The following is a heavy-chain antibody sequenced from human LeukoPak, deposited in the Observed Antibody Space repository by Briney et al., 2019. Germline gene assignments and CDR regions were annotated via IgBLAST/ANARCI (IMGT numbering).Heavy chain of an antibody. J-gene: IGHJ4*02. CDR3: ARAASGSYYAPFDY. CDR2: INPNSGGT. D-gene: IGHD1-26*01. CDR1: GYTFTGYY. V-gene: IGHV1-2*02. Sequence: GASVKVSCKASGYTFTGYYMHWVRQAPGQGREWMGWINPNSGGTNYAQKFQGRVTMTRDTSISTAYMELSRLRSDDTAVYYCARAASGSYYAPFDYWGQGTLVTVSS.